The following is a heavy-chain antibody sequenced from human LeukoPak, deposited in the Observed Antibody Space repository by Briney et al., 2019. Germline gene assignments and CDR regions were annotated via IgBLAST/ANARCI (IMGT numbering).Heavy chain of an antibody. Sequence: GASVKVSCKASGYTFTSYTIHWVRQAPGQSLEWMGWISVGRGDSKCSQGFQGRVTLTRDTSATTAYLEVSSLRPEDMAVYYCARERGIRDAFDFWGQGTMVTVSS. D-gene: IGHD1-14*01. J-gene: IGHJ3*01. CDR1: GYTFTSYT. V-gene: IGHV1-3*03. CDR2: ISVGRGDS. CDR3: ARERGIRDAFDF.